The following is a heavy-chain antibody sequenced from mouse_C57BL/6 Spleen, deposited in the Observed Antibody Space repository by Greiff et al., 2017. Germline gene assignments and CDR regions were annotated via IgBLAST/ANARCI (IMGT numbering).Heavy chain of an antibody. Sequence: QVQLKQPGAELVMPGASVKLSCKASGYTFTSYWMHWVKQRPGQGLEWIGEIDPSDSYTNYNQKFKGKSTLTVDKSSSTAYMQLSSLTSEDSAVYYCARKGFITTVVEDWYFDVWGTGTTVTVSS. D-gene: IGHD1-1*01. V-gene: IGHV1-69*01. CDR3: ARKGFITTVVEDWYFDV. CDR1: GYTFTSYW. CDR2: IDPSDSYT. J-gene: IGHJ1*03.